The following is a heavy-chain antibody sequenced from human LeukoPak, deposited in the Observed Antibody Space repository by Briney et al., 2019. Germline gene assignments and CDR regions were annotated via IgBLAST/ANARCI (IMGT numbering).Heavy chain of an antibody. D-gene: IGHD1-26*01. CDR2: INPSGGST. CDR1: GYTFTGYY. CDR3: ARDPTSQIVGAPPFDY. V-gene: IGHV1-46*01. Sequence: ASVKVSCKASGYTFTGYYMHWVRQAPGQGLEWMGIINPSGGSTSYAQKFQGRVTMTRDTSTSTVYMELSSLRSEDTAVFYCARDPTSQIVGAPPFDYWGQGTLVTVSS. J-gene: IGHJ4*02.